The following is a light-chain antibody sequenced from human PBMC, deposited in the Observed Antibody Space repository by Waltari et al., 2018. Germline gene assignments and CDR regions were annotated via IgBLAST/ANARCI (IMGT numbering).Light chain of an antibody. CDR1: QSVLYSSNNKNY. Sequence: DIVMTQSPDSLAVSLGERATINCKSTQSVLYSSNNKNYLAWYQQKPGQPPNLLIYWASTRESGVPDRFSGSGSGTDFTLTISSLQAEDVAVYYCQQYYGTPCTFGGGTKVEMK. J-gene: IGKJ4*01. CDR2: WAS. V-gene: IGKV4-1*01. CDR3: QQYYGTPCT.